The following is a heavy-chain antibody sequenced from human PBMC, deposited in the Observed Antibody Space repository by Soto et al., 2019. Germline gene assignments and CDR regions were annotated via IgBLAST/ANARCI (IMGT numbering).Heavy chain of an antibody. CDR2: IYHSGST. Sequence: QLQLQESGSGLVKPSQTLSLTCAVSGGSISSGGYSWSWIRQPPGKGLEWIGYIYHSGSTYYNPSLKSRVTISVDRSKKQFSLKLSSVTAADTAVYYCARDLRIAGPLKDGKVYYYYYGMDVWGQGTTVTVSS. CDR1: GGSISSGGYS. CDR3: ARDLRIAGPLKDGKVYYYYYGMDV. V-gene: IGHV4-30-2*01. D-gene: IGHD6-13*01. J-gene: IGHJ6*02.